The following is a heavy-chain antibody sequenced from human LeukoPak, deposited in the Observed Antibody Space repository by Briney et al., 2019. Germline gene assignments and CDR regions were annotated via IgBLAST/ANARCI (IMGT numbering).Heavy chain of an antibody. D-gene: IGHD3-10*01. CDR2: INPSGGST. CDR1: GYTFTSYY. J-gene: IGHJ4*02. Sequence: ASVKVSCKASGYTFTSYYMHWVRQAPGQGLEWMGIINPSGGSTSHAQKFQGRVTMTRDMSTSTVYMELSSLRSEDTAVYYCARDYYGSGSYYKYTDWGQGTLVTVSS. V-gene: IGHV1-46*01. CDR3: ARDYYGSGSYYKYTD.